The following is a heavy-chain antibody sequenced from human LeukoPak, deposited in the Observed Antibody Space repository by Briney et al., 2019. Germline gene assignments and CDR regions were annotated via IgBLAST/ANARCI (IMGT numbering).Heavy chain of an antibody. V-gene: IGHV4-39*01. Sequence: SETLFLTCTVSGGSISSSSYYWGWIRQPPGKGLEWIGSIYYSGSTYYNPSLKSRVTISVDTSKNQFSLKLSSVTAADTAVYYCARLRPMYYYDSSGYYLFDYWGQGTLVTVSS. CDR3: ARLRPMYYYDSSGYYLFDY. J-gene: IGHJ4*02. CDR1: GGSISSSSYY. D-gene: IGHD3-22*01. CDR2: IYYSGST.